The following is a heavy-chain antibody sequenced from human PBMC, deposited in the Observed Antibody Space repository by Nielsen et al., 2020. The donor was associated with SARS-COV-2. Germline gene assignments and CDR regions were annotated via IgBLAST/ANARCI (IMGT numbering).Heavy chain of an antibody. CDR3: ARDRGSTGYDELDY. Sequence: GESLKISCAASGFTFSSYWMHWVRQAPGKGLEWVANIKEDGSEKHYVDSVTGRFTISRDNAKNSLSLEMNSLRAEDTAVYFCARDRGSTGYDELDYWGQGTLVTVSS. V-gene: IGHV3-7*01. CDR1: GFTFSSYW. CDR2: IKEDGSEK. D-gene: IGHD5-12*01. J-gene: IGHJ4*02.